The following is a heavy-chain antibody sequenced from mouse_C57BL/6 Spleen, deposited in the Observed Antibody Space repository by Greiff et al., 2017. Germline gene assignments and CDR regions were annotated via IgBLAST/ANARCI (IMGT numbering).Heavy chain of an antibody. V-gene: IGHV14-4*01. Sequence: EVKLVESGAELVRPGASVKLSCTASGFNIKDDYMHWVKQRPEQGLEWIGWIDPENGDTEYASKFQGKATITADTSSNTAYLQLSSLTSEDTAVYYCTHGFAYWGQGTLVTVSA. CDR3: THGFAY. J-gene: IGHJ3*01. CDR1: GFNIKDDY. CDR2: IDPENGDT.